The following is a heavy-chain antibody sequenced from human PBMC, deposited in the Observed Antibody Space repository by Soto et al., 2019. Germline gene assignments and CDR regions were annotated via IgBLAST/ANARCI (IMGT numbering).Heavy chain of an antibody. V-gene: IGHV3-30-3*01. CDR3: ARDPRPYYDILTGYYDY. CDR1: GFTFSSYA. Sequence: GGSLRLSCAASGFTFSSYAMHWVRQAPGKGLEWVAVISYDGSNKYYADSVKGRFTISRDNSKNTLYLQMNSLRAEDTAVYYCARDPRPYYDILTGYYDYWGQGTLVTVSS. CDR2: ISYDGSNK. J-gene: IGHJ4*02. D-gene: IGHD3-9*01.